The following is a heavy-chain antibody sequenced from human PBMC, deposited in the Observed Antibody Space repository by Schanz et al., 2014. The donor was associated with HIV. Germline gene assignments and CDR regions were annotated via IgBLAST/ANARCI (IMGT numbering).Heavy chain of an antibody. CDR1: GFTFSSYS. Sequence: EVQLVESGGGLVQPGGSLRLSCAASGFTFSSYSMNWVRQAPGKGLEWVSYISSSGSTIYYADSVKGRFTISRDNSKNTLYLQMNSLRPEDTAMFFCARETIQLCPDYWGQGTLVTVSS. CDR2: ISSSGSTI. J-gene: IGHJ4*02. D-gene: IGHD5-18*01. V-gene: IGHV3-48*01. CDR3: ARETIQLCPDY.